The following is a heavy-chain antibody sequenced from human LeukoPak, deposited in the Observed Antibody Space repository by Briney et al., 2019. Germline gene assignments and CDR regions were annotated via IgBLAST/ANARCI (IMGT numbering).Heavy chain of an antibody. V-gene: IGHV4-34*01. D-gene: IGHD3-3*01. J-gene: IGHJ4*02. CDR2: INHSGST. CDR1: GGSFSGYY. CDR3: ARGPYYDFWSGYYGGYFDY. Sequence: PSETLSLTCAVYGGSFSGYYWSWIRQPPGKGLEWIGEINHSGSTNYNPSLKSRVTISVDTSKNQFSLKLSSVTAADTAVYYCARGPYYDFWSGYYGGYFDYWGQGTLVTVSS.